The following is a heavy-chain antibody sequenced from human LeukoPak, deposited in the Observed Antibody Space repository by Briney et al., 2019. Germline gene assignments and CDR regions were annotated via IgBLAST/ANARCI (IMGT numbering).Heavy chain of an antibody. D-gene: IGHD1-1*01. J-gene: IGHJ6*03. Sequence: SETLSLTCTVSGGSISSYYWRWIRQPAGKGLEWIGRIYTSGSTNYNPSLKSRVTMSVDTSKNQFSLKLSSVTAADTAVYYCARDLTRNDQNYYYYYMDVWGKGTTVTVSS. CDR1: GGSISSYY. CDR2: IYTSGST. V-gene: IGHV4-4*07. CDR3: ARDLTRNDQNYYYYYMDV.